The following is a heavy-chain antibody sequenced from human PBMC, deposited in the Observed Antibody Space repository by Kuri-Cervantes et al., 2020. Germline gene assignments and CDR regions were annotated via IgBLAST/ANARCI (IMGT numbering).Heavy chain of an antibody. Sequence: GGSLRLSCAASGFTFSSYGMHWVRQAPGKGLEWVAVISYDGSKKNYADSVKGRFTISRDNSKNTLYLQMNSLRVEDTAMYYCVREYCSSSSCTFDYWGQGTLVTVSS. CDR1: GFTFSSYG. CDR3: VREYCSSSSCTFDY. V-gene: IGHV3-30*03. D-gene: IGHD2-2*01. CDR2: ISYDGSKK. J-gene: IGHJ4*02.